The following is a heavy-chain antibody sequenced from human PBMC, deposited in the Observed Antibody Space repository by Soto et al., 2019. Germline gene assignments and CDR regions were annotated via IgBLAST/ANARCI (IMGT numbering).Heavy chain of an antibody. D-gene: IGHD2-15*01. V-gene: IGHV3-66*01. CDR3: ATAKLLLPWLFDY. CDR1: GFTVSSNY. Sequence: GGSLRVSCAASGFTVSSNYMTWVRPAPGKGLEWVSVIYSGGSTNYADSVKGRFTISRDDSKNTLFLQMNSLRAEDTAVYYCATAKLLLPWLFDYWGQGTLVTVSS. CDR2: IYSGGST. J-gene: IGHJ4*02.